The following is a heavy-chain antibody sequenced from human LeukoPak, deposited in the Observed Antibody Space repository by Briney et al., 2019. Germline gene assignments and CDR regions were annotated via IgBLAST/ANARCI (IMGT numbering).Heavy chain of an antibody. V-gene: IGHV3-23*01. D-gene: IGHD3-3*01. Sequence: GGSLRLSCAASGFTFSSYAMSWVRQAPGKGLEWVSAISGSGGSTYYADSVKGRLTISRDNSKNTLYLQMNSLRAEDTAVYYCAKPSSKTNYDFWSGYSSYYFDYWGQGTLVTVSS. CDR2: ISGSGGST. CDR3: AKPSSKTNYDFWSGYSSYYFDY. CDR1: GFTFSSYA. J-gene: IGHJ4*02.